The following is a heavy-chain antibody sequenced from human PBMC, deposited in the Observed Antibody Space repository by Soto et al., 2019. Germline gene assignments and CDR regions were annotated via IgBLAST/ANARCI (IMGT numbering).Heavy chain of an antibody. J-gene: IGHJ4*02. CDR2: IYYRGTT. CDR3: ARREIQGPIDY. CDR1: GYSICSSNW. D-gene: IGHD1-26*01. V-gene: IGHV4-28*01. Sequence: QVQLQESGPGLVKPSDTLSLTCAVSGYSICSSNWWGWIRQPPGKGLEWIGYIYYRGTTYYNPSLKSRVTMSVDTSKNQFSLKLTSMAAVDTAVYYCARREIQGPIDYWGQGTLVTVSS.